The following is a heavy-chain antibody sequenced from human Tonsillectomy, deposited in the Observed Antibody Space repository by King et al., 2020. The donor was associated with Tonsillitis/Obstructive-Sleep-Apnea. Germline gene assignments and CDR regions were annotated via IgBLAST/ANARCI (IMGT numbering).Heavy chain of an antibody. CDR3: ARGGPKGSTDY. J-gene: IGHJ4*02. Sequence: DVQLVESGGGLVQPGGSLRLSCAASGFTFSTYWMYWVRQAPGKGLLWVSRIKSDGSSTSYADSVKGRFTISRDDARNTLYLQMNSLRAEDTAVYYCARGGPKGSTDYWGQGTLVTVSS. D-gene: IGHD2-15*01. CDR1: GFTFSTYW. CDR2: IKSDGSST. V-gene: IGHV3-74*01.